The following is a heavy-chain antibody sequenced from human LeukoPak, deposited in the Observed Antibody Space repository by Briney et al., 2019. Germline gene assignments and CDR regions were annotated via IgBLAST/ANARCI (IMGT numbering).Heavy chain of an antibody. CDR1: GFTFSSYS. CDR2: ISSSSSYI. CDR3: ARGSVRYYDSSGYAYFDY. V-gene: IGHV3-21*01. Sequence: GSLRLSCAASGFTFSSYSMNWVRQAPGKGLERVSSISSSSSYIYYADSVKGRFTISRDNAKNSLYLQMNSLRAEDTAVYYCARGSVRYYDSSGYAYFDYWGQGTLVTVSS. J-gene: IGHJ4*02. D-gene: IGHD3-22*01.